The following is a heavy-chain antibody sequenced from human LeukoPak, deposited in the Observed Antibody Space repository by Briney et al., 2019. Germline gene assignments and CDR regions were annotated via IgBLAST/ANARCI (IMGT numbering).Heavy chain of an antibody. D-gene: IGHD3-10*01. J-gene: IGHJ4*02. Sequence: GGSLRLSCAASGFTFSSYGMSWVRQAPVKGLEWVSGISPSGDIKYYADSVKGRFTISRDNSKKTLYLEVSSLTGEDTAVYYCAKDDAWIRFGEWSQGTLVTVSS. CDR2: ISPSGDIK. CDR1: GFTFSSYG. CDR3: AKDDAWIRFGE. V-gene: IGHV3-23*01.